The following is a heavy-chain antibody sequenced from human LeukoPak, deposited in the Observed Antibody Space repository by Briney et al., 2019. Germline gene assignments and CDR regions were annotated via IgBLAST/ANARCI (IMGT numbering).Heavy chain of an antibody. CDR3: ARLNWANFDY. CDR1: GYTFTGYY. Sequence: ASVTVSCKASGYTFTGYYMHWVRQAPGQGLEWMGWTNPNSGGTNYAQKFQGRVTMTRDTSISTAYMELSRLRSDDTAVYYCARLNWANFDYWGQGTLVTVSS. V-gene: IGHV1-2*02. D-gene: IGHD3-16*01. CDR2: TNPNSGGT. J-gene: IGHJ4*02.